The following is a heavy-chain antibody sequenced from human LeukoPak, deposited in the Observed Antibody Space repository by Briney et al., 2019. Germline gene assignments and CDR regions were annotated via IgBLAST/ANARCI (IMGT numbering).Heavy chain of an antibody. CDR3: ASIGLDYVWGSYRFPYYFDY. CDR1: GYTLTELS. D-gene: IGHD3-16*02. Sequence: GASVKVSCKVSGYTLTELSMHWVRQAPGKGLEWMGGFDPEDGETIYAQKFQGRVTMTEDTSTDTAYMELSSLRSEDTAVYYCASIGLDYVWGSYRFPYYFDYWGQGTLVTVSS. J-gene: IGHJ4*02. V-gene: IGHV1-24*01. CDR2: FDPEDGET.